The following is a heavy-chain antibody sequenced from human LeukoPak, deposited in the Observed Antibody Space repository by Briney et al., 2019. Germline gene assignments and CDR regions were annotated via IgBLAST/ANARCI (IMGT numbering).Heavy chain of an antibody. CDR3: ARPRTAWSLHWYFEV. Sequence: PGGSLRLSCAASGFTFSDYYMSWIRQAPGKGLEWVSYISTSGNYIKYADSVKGRFTISRDNAKNSLFLRVSSLRVEDTAVYYCARPRTAWSLHWYFEVWGRGTLVTVSS. CDR2: ISTSGNYI. J-gene: IGHJ2*01. D-gene: IGHD1-1*01. CDR1: GFTFSDYY. V-gene: IGHV3-11*03.